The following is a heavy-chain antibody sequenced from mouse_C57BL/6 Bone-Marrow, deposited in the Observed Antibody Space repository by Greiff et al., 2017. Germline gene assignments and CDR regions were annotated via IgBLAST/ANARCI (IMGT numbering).Heavy chain of an antibody. CDR2: IYPGNSDT. D-gene: IGHD1-1*01. CDR3: TRRDHYYGSYFDY. CDR1: GYTFTSYW. Sequence: VHVKQSGTVLARPGASVKMSCKTSGYTFTSYWMHWVKQRPGQGLEWIGAIYPGNSDTSYNQKFKGKAKLTAVTSASTAYMELSSLTNEDSAVYYCTRRDHYYGSYFDYWGQGTTLTVSS. V-gene: IGHV1-5*01. J-gene: IGHJ2*01.